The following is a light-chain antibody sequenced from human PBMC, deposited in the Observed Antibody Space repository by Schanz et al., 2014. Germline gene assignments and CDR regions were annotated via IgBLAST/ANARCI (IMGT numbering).Light chain of an antibody. CDR2: FND. CDR3: AGWDDSLNGWV. CDR1: SSNFGSNT. V-gene: IGLV1-44*01. Sequence: QSVLTQPPSASGTPGQRVTISCSGSSSNFGSNTVNWYQHLPGTAPKLLISFNDQRPSGVPDRFSASKSGTSASLAISGLQSEDEADYYCAGWDDSLNGWVFGGGTKLTVL. J-gene: IGLJ3*02.